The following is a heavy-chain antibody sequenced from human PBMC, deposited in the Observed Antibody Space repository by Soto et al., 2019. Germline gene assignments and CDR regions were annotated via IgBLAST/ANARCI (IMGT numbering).Heavy chain of an antibody. V-gene: IGHV1-2*04. CDR2: INPNSGGT. Sequence: ASVKVSCKASGYTFTGYYMRWVRQAPGQGLEWMGWINPNSGGTNYAQKFQGWVTMTRDTSISTAYMELSRLRSDDTAVYYCARASAAAGTKGLRSNWFDPWGQGTLVTVSS. J-gene: IGHJ5*02. D-gene: IGHD6-13*01. CDR3: ARASAAAGTKGLRSNWFDP. CDR1: GYTFTGYY.